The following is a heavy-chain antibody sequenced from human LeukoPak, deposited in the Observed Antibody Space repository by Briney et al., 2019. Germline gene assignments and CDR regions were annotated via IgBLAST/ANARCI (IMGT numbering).Heavy chain of an antibody. V-gene: IGHV1-2*02. Sequence: ASVKVSCKASGYNLISYYVHWVRQAPGQGLEWMGWINPNTGDTKYAQKFQARVSLTRDTSISTAYMELSSLSSDDTAIYYRARDLQEIPRPGRVDYWGQGTLVTVSS. CDR3: ARDLQEIPRPGRVDY. CDR2: INPNTGDT. CDR1: GYNLISYY. D-gene: IGHD5-24*01. J-gene: IGHJ4*02.